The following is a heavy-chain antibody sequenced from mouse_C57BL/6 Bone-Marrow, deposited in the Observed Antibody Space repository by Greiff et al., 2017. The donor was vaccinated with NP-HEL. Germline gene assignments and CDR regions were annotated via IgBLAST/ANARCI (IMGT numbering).Heavy chain of an antibody. Sequence: QVQLQQPGAELVKPGASVKLSCKASGYTFTSYSMHWVKQRPGQGLEWIGMIHPNSGSTNYNEKFKSKATLTVDKSSSTAYMQLSSLTSEDSAVYYCARLGYYGPMDYWGQGTSVTVSS. CDR1: GYTFTSYS. J-gene: IGHJ4*01. CDR3: ARLGYYGPMDY. V-gene: IGHV1-64*01. CDR2: IHPNSGST. D-gene: IGHD1-2*01.